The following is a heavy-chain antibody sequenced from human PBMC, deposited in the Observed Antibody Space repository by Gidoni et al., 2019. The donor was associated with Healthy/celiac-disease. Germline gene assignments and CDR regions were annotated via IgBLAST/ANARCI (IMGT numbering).Heavy chain of an antibody. CDR1: GFTFSTAW. CDR3: TTGSYGGNSLWVGDY. D-gene: IGHD2-21*02. Sequence: EVQLVESGGGLVKPGGSLRLSCAASGFTFSTAWMSWVRQAPGKGLEWVGRIKSKTDGGTTDYAAPVKGRFTISRDDSKNTLYLQMNSLKTEDTAVYYCTTGSYGGNSLWVGDYWGQGTLVTVSS. V-gene: IGHV3-15*01. CDR2: IKSKTDGGTT. J-gene: IGHJ4*02.